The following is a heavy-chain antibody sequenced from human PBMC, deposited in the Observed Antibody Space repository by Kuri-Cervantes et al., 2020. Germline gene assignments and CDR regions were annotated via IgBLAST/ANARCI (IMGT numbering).Heavy chain of an antibody. D-gene: IGHD6-19*01. V-gene: IGHV4-34*01. Sequence: SETLSLTCAVYGGSFSGYYWSWIRQAPGKGLEWIGEINHSGSTNYNPSLKSRVTISVDTSKNQFSLKLSSVTAADTAVYYCARGKGYRRYSSGQNDYWGQGTLVTVSS. J-gene: IGHJ4*02. CDR1: GGSFSGYY. CDR3: ARGKGYRRYSSGQNDY. CDR2: INHSGST.